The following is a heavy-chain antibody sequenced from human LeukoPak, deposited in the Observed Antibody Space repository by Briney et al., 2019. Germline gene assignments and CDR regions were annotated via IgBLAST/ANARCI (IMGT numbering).Heavy chain of an antibody. D-gene: IGHD3-22*01. CDR1: GYSFTTYW. V-gene: IGHV5-51*01. CDR3: ARTPDSSGKNWFDP. Sequence: GEPLKISCKGSGYSFTTYWIAWVRQMPGKGLEWMGIIYPGDSDTRYSPSFQGQVSISVDKSISTAYLQWSSLKASDTAMYYCARTPDSSGKNWFDPWGQGTLVTVSS. J-gene: IGHJ5*02. CDR2: IYPGDSDT.